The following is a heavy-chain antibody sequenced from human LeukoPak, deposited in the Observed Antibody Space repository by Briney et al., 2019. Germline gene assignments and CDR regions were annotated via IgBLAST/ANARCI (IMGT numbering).Heavy chain of an antibody. CDR1: GFTFSTYT. CDR3: ASGGSGSFDAFDI. J-gene: IGHJ3*02. Sequence: GGSLRLSCAASGFTFSTYTMNWVRQAPGKGLEWVSFISSISSTIYYADSVKGRFTISRDNAKNSLYLQMNSLRAEDTAVYYCASGGSGSFDAFDIWGQGTMVTVSS. V-gene: IGHV3-48*01. D-gene: IGHD3-10*01. CDR2: ISSISSTI.